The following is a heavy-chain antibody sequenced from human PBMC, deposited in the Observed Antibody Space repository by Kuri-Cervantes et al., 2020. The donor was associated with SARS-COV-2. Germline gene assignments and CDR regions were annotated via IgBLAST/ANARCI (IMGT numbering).Heavy chain of an antibody. J-gene: IGHJ4*02. CDR2: ISYDGTNK. V-gene: IGHV3-30*18. CDR1: GFSFSSHD. Sequence: GGSLRLSCAASGFSFSSHDMHWVRQAPGKGLEWVALISYDGTNKYYADSVKGRFTISRDNSKNTLYLQMNSLRAEDAAVYSCAKTSAGWLSDYWGQGTLVTVSS. D-gene: IGHD2-15*01. CDR3: AKTSAGWLSDY.